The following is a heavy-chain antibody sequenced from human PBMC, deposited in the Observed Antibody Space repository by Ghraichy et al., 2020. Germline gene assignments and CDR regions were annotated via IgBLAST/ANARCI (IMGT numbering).Heavy chain of an antibody. Sequence: ASVKVSCKASGYTFTSYYMHWVRQAPGQGLEWMGIINPSGGSTSYAQKFQGRVTMTRDTSTSTVYMELSSLRSEDTAVYYCARDGGDYYGSGSPHAPWGQGTLVTVSS. D-gene: IGHD3-10*01. CDR3: ARDGGDYYGSGSPHAP. J-gene: IGHJ5*02. CDR2: INPSGGST. CDR1: GYTFTSYY. V-gene: IGHV1-46*01.